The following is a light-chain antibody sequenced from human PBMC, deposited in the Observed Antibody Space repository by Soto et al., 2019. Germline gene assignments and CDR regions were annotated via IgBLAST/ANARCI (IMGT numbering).Light chain of an antibody. Sequence: QSVLTQLPSASGTPGQRFTISCSGSSSNIGSNTVNWYQQLPGTAPKLLIYSNNQRPSGVPDRFSGSKSGTSASLAISGLQSEDEADYYCAAWDDSLHVVFGGGTKLTVL. CDR2: SNN. J-gene: IGLJ2*01. CDR1: SSNIGSNT. V-gene: IGLV1-44*01. CDR3: AAWDDSLHVV.